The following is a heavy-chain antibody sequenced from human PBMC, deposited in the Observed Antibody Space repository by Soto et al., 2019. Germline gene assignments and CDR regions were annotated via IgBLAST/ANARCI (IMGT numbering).Heavy chain of an antibody. J-gene: IGHJ4*02. D-gene: IGHD3-3*01. Sequence: QLQLQESGPGLVKPSESLSLTCNVSGGSISSSSYFWGWIRQSPGKGLEWIASIHQSGSTRYNPSLRSRISISLDTSKNQFYLKMSSVTAVDTAVYFCARSGRSIFGVVTGDFWGQGTLVTVSS. CDR3: ARSGRSIFGVVTGDF. CDR1: GGSISSSSYF. CDR2: IHQSGST. V-gene: IGHV4-39*01.